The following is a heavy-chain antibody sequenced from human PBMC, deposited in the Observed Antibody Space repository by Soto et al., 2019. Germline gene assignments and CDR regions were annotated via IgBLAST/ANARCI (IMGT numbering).Heavy chain of an antibody. V-gene: IGHV2-5*02. CDR2: IYWDDDK. Sequence: SGAALVNPAQTLTLTCTFWGFSLSTSGVGVGWIRQPPGKALEWLALIYWDDDKRYSPSLKSRLTITKDTSKNQVVLTMTNMDPVDTATYYCAHRRVGASPFDYLGQGTLVPGFS. J-gene: IGHJ4*02. CDR3: AHRRVGASPFDY. CDR1: GFSLSTSGVG. D-gene: IGHD1-26*01.